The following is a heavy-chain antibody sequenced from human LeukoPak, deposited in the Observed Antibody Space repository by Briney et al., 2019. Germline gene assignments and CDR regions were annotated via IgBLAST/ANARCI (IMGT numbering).Heavy chain of an antibody. J-gene: IGHJ4*02. CDR2: IYTSGST. V-gene: IGHV4-4*07. CDR1: GGSISSYY. CDR3: ARDNYYYDSSGSQPFDY. Sequence: SETLSLTCTVSGGSISSYYWSWIRQPAGKGLEWIGRIYTSGSTNYNPSLKSRVTMSVDTSKNQFSLKLSSVTAADTAVYYCARDNYYYDSSGSQPFDYWGQGTLVTVSS. D-gene: IGHD3-22*01.